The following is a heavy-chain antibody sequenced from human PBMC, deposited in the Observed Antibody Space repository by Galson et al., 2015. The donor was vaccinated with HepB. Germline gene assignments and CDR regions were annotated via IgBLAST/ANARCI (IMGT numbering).Heavy chain of an antibody. CDR3: ARGDGSPQYWYFDL. D-gene: IGHD6-13*01. V-gene: IGHV2-70*01. CDR2: IDWDDDK. CDR1: GFSLSTSGMC. J-gene: IGHJ2*01. Sequence: PALVKPTQTLTLTCTFSGFSLSTSGMCVSWIRQPPGKALEWLALIDWDDDKYYSTSLKTRLTISKDTSKNQVVLTMTNMDPVDTATYFGARGDGSPQYWYFDLSRRGTLVAVS.